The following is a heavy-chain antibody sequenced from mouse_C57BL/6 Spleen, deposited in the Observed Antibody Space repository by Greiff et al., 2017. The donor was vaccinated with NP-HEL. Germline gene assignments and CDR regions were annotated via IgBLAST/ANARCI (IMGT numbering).Heavy chain of an antibody. V-gene: IGHV5-9-1*02. CDR1: GFTFSSYA. J-gene: IGHJ3*01. CDR2: ISSGGDYI. D-gene: IGHD2-3*01. CDR3: TREEDGYYAAY. Sequence: EVQGVESGEGLVKPGGSLKLSCAASGFTFSSYAMSWVRQTPEKRLEWVAYISSGGDYIYYADTVKGRFTISRDNARNTLYLQMSSLKSEDTAMYYCTREEDGYYAAYWGQGTLVTVSA.